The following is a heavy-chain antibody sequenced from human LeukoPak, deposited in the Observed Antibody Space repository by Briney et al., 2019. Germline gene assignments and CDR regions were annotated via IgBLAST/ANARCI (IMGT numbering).Heavy chain of an antibody. Sequence: GASVKVSCKASGGTFSSLGISWVRQAPGHGLEWMGGIIPIFATATYAQKFQGRVTITADDSTSTAYMELRSLRSDDTAVYYCTRGEDYVVEVTATTWTLFDYWGQGTLVTVSS. CDR1: GGTFSSLG. V-gene: IGHV1-69*13. J-gene: IGHJ4*02. CDR3: TRGEDYVVEVTATTWTLFDY. D-gene: IGHD2-15*01. CDR2: IIPIFATA.